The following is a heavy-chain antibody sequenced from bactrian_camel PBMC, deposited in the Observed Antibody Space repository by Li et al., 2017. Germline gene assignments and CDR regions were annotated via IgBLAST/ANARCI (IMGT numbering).Heavy chain of an antibody. Sequence: HVQLVESGGGLVQPGGSLTLSCAASGFTFSSYWMYWVHQAPGKGLEWVSAISASGGTTIYADSVKGRFTISRDNAKNTVYLQMNSLKPEDTAVYYCVRDNRNIALGLGVWGQGTQVTVS. D-gene: IGHD1*01. CDR1: GFTFSSYW. V-gene: IGHV3S1*01. CDR2: ISASGGTT. J-gene: IGHJ4*01. CDR3: VRDNRNIALGLGV.